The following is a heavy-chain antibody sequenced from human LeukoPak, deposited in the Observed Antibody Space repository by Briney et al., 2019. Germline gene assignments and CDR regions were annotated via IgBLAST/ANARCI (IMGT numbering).Heavy chain of an antibody. CDR3: ARAGGGIFTVDY. D-gene: IGHD1-14*01. J-gene: IGHJ4*02. V-gene: IGHV1-2*02. CDR2: INPNSGGT. Sequence: VASVKVSCKASGYTFTGYYMHWVRQAPGQGLEWMGWINPNSGGTNYAQTFQGRVTMTRDTSINTAYMELSRLRSDDTAVYYCARAGGGIFTVDYWGQGTLVTVSS. CDR1: GYTFTGYY.